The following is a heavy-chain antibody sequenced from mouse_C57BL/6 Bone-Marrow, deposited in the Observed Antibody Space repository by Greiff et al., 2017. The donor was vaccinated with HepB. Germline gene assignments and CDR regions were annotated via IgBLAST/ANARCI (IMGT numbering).Heavy chain of an antibody. CDR2: INPSSGYT. Sequence: VMLVESGAELARPGASVKMSCKASGYTFTSYTMHWVKQRSGQGMEWIGYINPSSGYTKYNQKFKDKATLTADKSSSTAYMQLSSLTSEDSAVYYCARYPLITTDWYFDVWGTGTTVTVSS. CDR1: GYTFTSYT. CDR3: ARYPLITTDWYFDV. D-gene: IGHD1-1*01. J-gene: IGHJ1*03. V-gene: IGHV1-4*01.